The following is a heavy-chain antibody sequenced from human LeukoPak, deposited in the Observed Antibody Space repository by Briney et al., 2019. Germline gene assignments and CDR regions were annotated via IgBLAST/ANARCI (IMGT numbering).Heavy chain of an antibody. J-gene: IGHJ4*02. CDR2: FDPEDGET. CDR1: GYTLTELS. CDR3: ATYCSGTSCGLVFDY. Sequence: ASVKVSCKVSGYTLTELSMHWVRQAPGKGLEWMGGFDPEDGETIYAQKFQGRVTMTEDTSTDTAYMELSSLRSEDTAVYYCATYCSGTSCGLVFDYWGQGTLVTVSS. V-gene: IGHV1-24*01. D-gene: IGHD2-2*01.